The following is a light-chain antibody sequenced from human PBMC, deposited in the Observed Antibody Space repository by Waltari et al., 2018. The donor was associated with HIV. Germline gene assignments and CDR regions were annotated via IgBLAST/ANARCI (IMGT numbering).Light chain of an antibody. V-gene: IGLV2-14*01. Sequence: QSALSQPASVSGSPGQSVTISCNGTNSDIGASDYVSWYKKFPDRVPRLLIYDVKQRPSGVSSRFSGSKAANTASLTISGLQPEDEADFYCASLSNSITLVVFGGGTHLTVL. CDR3: ASLSNSITLVV. CDR2: DVK. J-gene: IGLJ2*01. CDR1: NSDIGASDY.